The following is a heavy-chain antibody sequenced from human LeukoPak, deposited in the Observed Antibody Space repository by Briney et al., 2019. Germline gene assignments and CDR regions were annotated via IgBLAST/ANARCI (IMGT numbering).Heavy chain of an antibody. CDR1: GYTFTNYY. J-gene: IGHJ4*02. CDR3: ARDRASLGSPYPGASDY. V-gene: IGHV1-46*01. D-gene: IGHD1-26*01. CDR2: ITPSIGST. Sequence: ASVKVSCKASGYTFTNYYIYWMRQAPGQGLEWMGIITPSIGSTTYAQKFQGRVTMTRDTSTSTVYMELSSLRSEDAAVYYCARDRASLGSPYPGASDYWGQGTLVTVSS.